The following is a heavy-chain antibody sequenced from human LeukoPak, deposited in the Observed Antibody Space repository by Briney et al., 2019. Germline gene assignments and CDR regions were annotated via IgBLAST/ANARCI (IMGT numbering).Heavy chain of an antibody. CDR2: ITGDGSST. CDR3: ARSNWPYYFDY. J-gene: IGHJ4*02. CDR1: EFTFSNYW. Sequence: SSLRLSCAASEFTFSNYWMHWVRQAPGKGLVWVSWITGDGSSTRYADSVKGRFTISRDNAKNTLYLQVNSLRAEDTAVYYCARSNWPYYFDYWGQGALVTVSS. V-gene: IGHV3-74*01. D-gene: IGHD1-1*01.